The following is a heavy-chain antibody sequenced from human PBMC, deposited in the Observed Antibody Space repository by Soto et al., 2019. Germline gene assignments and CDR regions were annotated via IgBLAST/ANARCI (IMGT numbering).Heavy chain of an antibody. Sequence: SETLSLTCTVSGGSISSYYWSWIRQPPGKGLEWIGYIYYSGSTNYNPSLKSRVTISVDTSKNQFSLKLSSVTAADTAVYYCATDRGATIYYYGMDVWGQGTTVTVSS. V-gene: IGHV4-59*01. D-gene: IGHD1-26*01. CDR3: ATDRGATIYYYGMDV. CDR2: IYYSGST. CDR1: GGSISSYY. J-gene: IGHJ6*02.